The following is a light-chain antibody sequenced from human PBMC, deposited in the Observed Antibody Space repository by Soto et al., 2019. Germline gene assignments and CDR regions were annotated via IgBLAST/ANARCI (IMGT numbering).Light chain of an antibody. CDR2: SNN. CDR3: AAWDDSLNAVV. V-gene: IGLV1-44*01. J-gene: IGLJ2*01. Sequence: QSVLTQPPSASGTPGQRVTISCSGGSSNIGSNTVNWYQQLPGTAPNLLIYSNNQRPSGVPHRFSGSKSGTSASLAISGLQSEDEADYYCAAWDDSLNAVVFGGGTKLTVL. CDR1: SSNIGSNT.